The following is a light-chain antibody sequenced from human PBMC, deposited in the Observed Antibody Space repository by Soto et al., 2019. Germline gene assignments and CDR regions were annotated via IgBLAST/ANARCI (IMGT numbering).Light chain of an antibody. J-gene: IGKJ5*01. CDR1: QSIHTS. Sequence: FLTQSPATLSLSPGERATLSCRASQSIHTSLAWYQQKPGQPPRLVVYDSTLRANGVPDRFGGSRSGTELTLTINNLETEDFAVYYCQQRNVWPPITFGQGTRLEIK. CDR3: QQRNVWPPIT. V-gene: IGKV3-11*01. CDR2: DST.